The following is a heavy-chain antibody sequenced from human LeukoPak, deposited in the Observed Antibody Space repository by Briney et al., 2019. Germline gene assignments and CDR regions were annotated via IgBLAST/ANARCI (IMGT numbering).Heavy chain of an antibody. CDR1: GGSISSYY. CDR2: IYTSGST. Sequence: SQTLSLTCTVSGGSISSYYWSWIRQPAGKGLEWIGRIYTSGSTNYNPSLKSRVTMSVDTSKNQFSLKLSSVTAADTAVYYCARDEGSSSSWYGGHWFDPWGQGTLVTVSS. V-gene: IGHV4-4*07. CDR3: ARDEGSSSSWYGGHWFDP. D-gene: IGHD6-13*01. J-gene: IGHJ5*02.